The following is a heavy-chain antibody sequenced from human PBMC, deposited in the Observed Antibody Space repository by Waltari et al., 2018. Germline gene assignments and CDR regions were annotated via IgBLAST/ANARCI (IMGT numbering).Heavy chain of an antibody. V-gene: IGHV4-59*11. J-gene: IGHJ4*02. CDR1: GGSISSHY. D-gene: IGHD5-12*01. CDR2: INYSGST. CDR3: ARSSEWLRLGGNFDY. Sequence: QVQLQESGPGLVKPSETLSLTCTVPGGSISSHYWSWIRQPPGKGLEWIGYINYSGSTNYNPSLKSRVTISVDTSKNQFSLKLSSVTAADTAVYYCARSSEWLRLGGNFDYWGQGTLVTVSS.